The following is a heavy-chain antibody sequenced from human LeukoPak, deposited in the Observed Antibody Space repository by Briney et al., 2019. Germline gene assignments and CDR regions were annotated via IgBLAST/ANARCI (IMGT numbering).Heavy chain of an antibody. Sequence: SVKVSCKASGGTFSSYAISWVRQAPGQGLEWMGGIIPIFGTANYAQKFHGRVTITADKSTSTAYMELSSLRSEDTAVYYCAGSYYKSYFDYWGQGTLVTVSS. CDR1: GGTFSSYA. CDR3: AGSYYKSYFDY. J-gene: IGHJ4*02. CDR2: IIPIFGTA. D-gene: IGHD3-10*01. V-gene: IGHV1-69*06.